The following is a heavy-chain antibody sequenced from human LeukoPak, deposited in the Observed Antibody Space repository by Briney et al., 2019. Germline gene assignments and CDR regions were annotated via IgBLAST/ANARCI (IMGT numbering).Heavy chain of an antibody. V-gene: IGHV3-9*01. CDR1: GFTFDDYA. D-gene: IGHD5-18*01. CDR3: VKDIGEDVDTAMVSFDAFDI. CDR2: ISWNSGSI. J-gene: IGHJ3*02. Sequence: TGGSLRLSCAASGFTFDDYAMHWVRQAPGKGLEWVSGISWNSGSIGYADSVKGRFTISRDNAKNSLYLQMNSLRAEDTALYYCVKDIGEDVDTAMVSFDAFDIWGQGTMVTVSS.